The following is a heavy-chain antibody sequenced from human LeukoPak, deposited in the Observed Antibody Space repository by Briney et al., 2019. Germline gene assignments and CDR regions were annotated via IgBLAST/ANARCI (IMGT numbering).Heavy chain of an antibody. Sequence: GASVKVSFKASGYSFTSNYIHWVRQAPGQGLEWMGMIYPRDGSTSYAQRFQDRVTVTRDTSTSTVHMELSGLRSEDTAVYYCARDQEGFDYWGQGTLVTVSS. CDR1: GYSFTSNY. J-gene: IGHJ4*02. CDR2: IYPRDGST. V-gene: IGHV1-46*01. CDR3: ARDQEGFDY.